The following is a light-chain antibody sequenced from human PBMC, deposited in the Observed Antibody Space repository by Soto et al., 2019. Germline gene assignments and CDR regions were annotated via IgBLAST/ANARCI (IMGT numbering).Light chain of an antibody. Sequence: DIQMTQSPSTLYASVGDRVTITCRASQSISSWLSWYQQKPGKAPKLLIYDAASLESGVPSRFSGSGAGTEFTLTSSSLQPDDFATYYCQQYNSYSMSTFGQGTKLEIK. CDR1: QSISSW. CDR3: QQYNSYSMST. J-gene: IGKJ2*01. V-gene: IGKV1-5*01. CDR2: DAA.